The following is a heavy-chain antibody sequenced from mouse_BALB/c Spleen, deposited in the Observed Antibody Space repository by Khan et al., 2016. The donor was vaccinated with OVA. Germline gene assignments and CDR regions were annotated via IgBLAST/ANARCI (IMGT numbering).Heavy chain of an antibody. V-gene: IGHV5-6*01. Sequence: EVQLVESGGDLVKPGGSLKISCATSGFTFSTYGMSWVRQTPDKRLEWVAAISSGGSYTYYPGSVKGRFTLSRDNANNTLYLQMSSLKSEDTAMYYCTRLTYYYNSEGFAYWGQGTLVTVSS. CDR2: ISSGGSYT. CDR3: TRLTYYYNSEGFAY. D-gene: IGHD1-1*01. CDR1: GFTFSTYG. J-gene: IGHJ3*01.